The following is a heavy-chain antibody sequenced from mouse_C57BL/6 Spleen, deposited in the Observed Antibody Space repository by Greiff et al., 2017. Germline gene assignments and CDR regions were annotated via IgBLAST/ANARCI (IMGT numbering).Heavy chain of an antibody. J-gene: IGHJ1*03. D-gene: IGHD1-1*01. V-gene: IGHV1-81*01. CDR2: IYPRSGNT. Sequence: QVQLQQSGAELARPGASVKLSCKASGYTFTSYGISWVKQRTGQGLEWIGEIYPRSGNTYYNAKFKGKATLTADTSSSTAYMGLRSLTSEDSAVYFCAREGDYGSDWYFDVWGTGTTVTVSS. CDR1: GYTFTSYG. CDR3: AREGDYGSDWYFDV.